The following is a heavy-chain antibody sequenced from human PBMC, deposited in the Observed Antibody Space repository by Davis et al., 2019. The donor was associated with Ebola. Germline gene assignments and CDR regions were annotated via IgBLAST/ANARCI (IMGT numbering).Heavy chain of an antibody. D-gene: IGHD6-25*01. J-gene: IGHJ4*02. CDR1: GFTFSSYA. CDR3: ARGGVAARPFDY. Sequence: PGGSLRLSCAASGFTFSSYAMHWVRQAPGKGLEWVAVISYDGSNKYYADSVKGRFTISRDNSKNTLYLQMNSLRAEDTAVYYCARGGVAARPFDYWGQGTLVTVSS. V-gene: IGHV3-30-3*01. CDR2: ISYDGSNK.